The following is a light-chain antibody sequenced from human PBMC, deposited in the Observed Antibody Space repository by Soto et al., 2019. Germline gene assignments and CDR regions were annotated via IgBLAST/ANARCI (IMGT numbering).Light chain of an antibody. J-gene: IGKJ1*01. Sequence: EIVLTQSPGTLSLSPGERATLSCRASQSVSNNYLAWYHQKPGRAPRLVICGASTRATGIPDRFSGSGSGTDFSLTISRLEPADFAVYYCQQYGTTPWTFGQGTNVEFK. CDR3: QQYGTTPWT. CDR2: GAS. CDR1: QSVSNNY. V-gene: IGKV3-20*01.